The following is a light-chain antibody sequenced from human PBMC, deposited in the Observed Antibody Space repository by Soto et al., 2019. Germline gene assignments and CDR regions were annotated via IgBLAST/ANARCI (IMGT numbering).Light chain of an antibody. CDR1: QSVSGW. Sequence: DIQMTQSPSALSASVGDTVTITCRASQSVSGWLAWYQQKPGKAPKLLIYDVSALPRGVPQRFRGRGSGTESTLTIYGRPPDDFATYYRQQYESFSATFGPGTKVDIK. CDR2: DVS. CDR3: QQYESFSAT. V-gene: IGKV1-5*01. J-gene: IGKJ1*01.